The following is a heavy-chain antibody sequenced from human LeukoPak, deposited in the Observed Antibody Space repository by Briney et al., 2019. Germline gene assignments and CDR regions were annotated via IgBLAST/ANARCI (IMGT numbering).Heavy chain of an antibody. CDR2: ISSSSSYI. V-gene: IGHV3-21*01. CDR3: ARGKGYGPGICFDY. D-gene: IGHD5-18*01. Sequence: GGSLRLSXAASGFTFSSYSMNWIRQAPGKGLEWVLSISSSSSYIYYADSVKGRFTISRDNAKNSLYLQMNSLRAEDTAVYYCARGKGYGPGICFDYWGQGTLVTVSS. J-gene: IGHJ4*02. CDR1: GFTFSSYS.